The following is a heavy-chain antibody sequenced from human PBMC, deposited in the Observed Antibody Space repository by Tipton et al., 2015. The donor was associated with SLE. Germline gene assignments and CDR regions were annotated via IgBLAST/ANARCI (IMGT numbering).Heavy chain of an antibody. V-gene: IGHV4-4*09. J-gene: IGHJ2*01. D-gene: IGHD2-8*02. CDR3: ARHGTGGSYWYFDL. CDR2: IYTSGST. CDR1: GGSISSYY. Sequence: LRLSCTVSGGSISSYYWSWIRQPPGKGLEWIGYIYTSGSTNYNPSLKSRVTISVDTSKNQFSLKLSSVTAADTAVYYCARHGTGGSYWYFDLWGRGTLVTVSS.